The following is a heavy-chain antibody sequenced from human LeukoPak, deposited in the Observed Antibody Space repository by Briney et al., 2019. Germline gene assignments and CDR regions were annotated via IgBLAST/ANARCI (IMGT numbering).Heavy chain of an antibody. CDR1: GYTFTGYY. V-gene: IGHV1-2*02. CDR3: ARVSAESMYYYDSSGYWGLFDY. J-gene: IGHJ4*02. D-gene: IGHD3-22*01. CDR2: INPNSGGT. Sequence: ASVKVSCKASGYTFTGYYMHWVRQAPGQGLEWMGWINPNSGGTNYAQKFRGRVTMTRDTSISTAYMELSRLRSDDTAVYYCARVSAESMYYYDSSGYWGLFDYWGQGTLVTVSS.